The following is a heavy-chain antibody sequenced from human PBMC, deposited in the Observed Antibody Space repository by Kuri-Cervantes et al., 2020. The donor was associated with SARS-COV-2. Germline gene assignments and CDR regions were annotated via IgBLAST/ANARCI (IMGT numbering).Heavy chain of an antibody. J-gene: IGHJ4*02. Sequence: ESLKISCAASGFTFSSYAMHWVRQAPGKGLEWIGEINHSGSTNYNPSLKSRVTISVDTSKNQFSLKLSFVTAADTAVYYCARPRTHIVGAYYFDYWGQGTLVTVSS. CDR2: INHSGST. V-gene: IGHV4-34*01. D-gene: IGHD1-26*01. CDR3: ARPRTHIVGAYYFDY. CDR1: GFTFSSYA.